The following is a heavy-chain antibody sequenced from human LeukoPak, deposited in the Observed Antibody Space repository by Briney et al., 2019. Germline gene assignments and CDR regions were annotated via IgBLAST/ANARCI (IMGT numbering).Heavy chain of an antibody. CDR3: ARGLNYGLDV. J-gene: IGHJ6*02. CDR2: IKQDGSEK. CDR1: GFTFSSYW. V-gene: IGHV3-7*02. Sequence: PGGSLRLSCAASGFTFSSYWMSWVRQAPGKGLEWVANIKQDGSEKYYVDSVKGRFTVSRDDAKNTLYVEMHSLRAEDTAVYYCARGLNYGLDVWGQGTTVSVSS.